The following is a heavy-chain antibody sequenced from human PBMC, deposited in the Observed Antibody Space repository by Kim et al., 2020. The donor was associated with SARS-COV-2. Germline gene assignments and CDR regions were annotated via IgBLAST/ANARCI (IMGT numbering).Heavy chain of an antibody. CDR3: ATEAREAYFFEN. D-gene: IGHD1-26*01. V-gene: IGHV1-46*01. J-gene: IGHJ4*02. Sequence: YAQKFQDRVTMTTDTSTSTVHMELSSLRSDDTAIYYCATEAREAYFFENWGQGTLVTVSS.